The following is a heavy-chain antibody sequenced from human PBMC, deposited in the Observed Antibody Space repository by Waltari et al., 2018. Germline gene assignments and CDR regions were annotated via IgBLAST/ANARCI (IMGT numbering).Heavy chain of an antibody. CDR2: QSSDGSRK. J-gene: IGHJ6*02. Sequence: QVQLVESGGGVVQPGRSLRLSCAASGLTFRSFAMPWVRQTPGRGLEWVAVQSSDGSRKSYADPVKCRFSISRDNSKNSLSLEMNSLRPEDTAVYYCASCTGGNCYYYGFDVWGQGTTVTVSS. CDR3: ASCTGGNCYYYGFDV. V-gene: IGHV3-30-3*01. CDR1: GLTFRSFA. D-gene: IGHD2-8*02.